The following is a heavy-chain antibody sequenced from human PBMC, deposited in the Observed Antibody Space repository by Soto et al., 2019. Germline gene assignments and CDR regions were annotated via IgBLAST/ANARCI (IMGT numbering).Heavy chain of an antibody. Sequence: PGGSLRLSCAASGFTFSSYAMSWVRQAPGKGLELVSTISGSGGSTYYVDSVKGRFTISRDNSKNTLYLQINSLRAEDTAVYYCAKERSDHRIAAAAIDYWGQGAQVTVSS. J-gene: IGHJ4*02. CDR2: ISGSGGST. CDR1: GFTFSSYA. V-gene: IGHV3-23*01. D-gene: IGHD6-25*01. CDR3: AKERSDHRIAAAAIDY.